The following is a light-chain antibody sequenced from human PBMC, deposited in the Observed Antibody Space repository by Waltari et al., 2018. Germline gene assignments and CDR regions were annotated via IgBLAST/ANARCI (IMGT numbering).Light chain of an antibody. CDR3: QQYYDTPYT. CDR2: WAS. J-gene: IGKJ2*01. Sequence: LYDPTNCDCLAGDQENQGQPPEIIISWASTLESWVPDRCTGSVSGTDLSLTISSLQDDDVAVYYCQQYYDTPYTFGQGTKLEIK. V-gene: IGKV4-1*01. CDR1: LYDPTNCDC.